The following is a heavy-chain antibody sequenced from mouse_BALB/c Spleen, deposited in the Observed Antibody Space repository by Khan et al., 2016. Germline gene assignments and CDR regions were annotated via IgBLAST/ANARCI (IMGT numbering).Heavy chain of an antibody. CDR3: ARQNYGNHAMDY. D-gene: IGHD2-1*01. CDR2: INTYTGEP. CDR1: GYIFTNNG. Sequence: QIQLVQSGPELKKPGETVKISCKASGYIFTNNGMNRVKQAPGKGLKWMGWINTYTGEPTYADDFKGRFAFSLETSASTAYLQINNLKNEDTATYFCARQNYGNHAMDYWGQGTSVTVSS. V-gene: IGHV9-3-1*01. J-gene: IGHJ4*01.